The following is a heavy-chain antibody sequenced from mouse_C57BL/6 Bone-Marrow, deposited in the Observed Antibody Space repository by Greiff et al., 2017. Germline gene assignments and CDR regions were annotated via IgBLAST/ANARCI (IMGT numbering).Heavy chain of an antibody. D-gene: IGHD1-1*01. Sequence: VKLQQPGTELVKPGASVKLSCKASGYTFTSYWMHWVKQRPGQGLEWIGNINPSNGGTNYNEKFKSKATLTVDKSSSTAYMQLSSLTSEDAAVYYCARDFVLLRCDYWGQGTTLTVSS. J-gene: IGHJ2*01. CDR3: ARDFVLLRCDY. V-gene: IGHV1-53*01. CDR2: INPSNGGT. CDR1: GYTFTSYW.